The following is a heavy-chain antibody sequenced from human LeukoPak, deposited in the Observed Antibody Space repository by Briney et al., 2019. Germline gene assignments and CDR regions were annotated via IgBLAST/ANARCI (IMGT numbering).Heavy chain of an antibody. D-gene: IGHD5-18*01. CDR2: SSAYNGNR. Sequence: ASVKVSCKASGYTFTSYGISWVRQAPGQGLEWMGWSSAYNGNRNYEQNFQGRVTMTTDTSTSTAYMELRSLRSDDTAVYYCARDQEVHGYIYGAFDIWGQGTMVTVSS. J-gene: IGHJ3*02. CDR1: GYTFTSYG. V-gene: IGHV1-18*01. CDR3: ARDQEVHGYIYGAFDI.